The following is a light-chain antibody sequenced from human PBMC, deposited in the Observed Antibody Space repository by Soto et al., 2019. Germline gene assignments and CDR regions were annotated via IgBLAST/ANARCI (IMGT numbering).Light chain of an antibody. CDR1: QSVRTY. J-gene: IGKJ5*01. Sequence: EVVLTQSPVTLSLSPGERATLSCRASQSVRTYLAWYQVKPGQAPRLLIYDASSRASGVPARFSGSGSGTDFTLTISSLEPEDFALYYCQQRNSWPPIPFGQGTRLEI. CDR2: DAS. V-gene: IGKV3-11*01. CDR3: QQRNSWPPIP.